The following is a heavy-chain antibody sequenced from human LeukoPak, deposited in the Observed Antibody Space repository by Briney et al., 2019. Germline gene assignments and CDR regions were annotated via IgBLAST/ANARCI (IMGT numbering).Heavy chain of an antibody. D-gene: IGHD2-2*02. CDR1: GYSFTSYW. V-gene: IGHV5-51*01. CDR2: IYPGDSDT. Sequence: GESLKISCKGSGYSFTSYWIGWVRQMPGKGLEWMGIIYPGDSDTRFSPSFQGQVTISADKSISTAYLQWSSLKASDTAMYYCAIPPDELLYSVGYYFDYWGQGTLVTVSS. CDR3: AIPPDELLYSVGYYFDY. J-gene: IGHJ4*02.